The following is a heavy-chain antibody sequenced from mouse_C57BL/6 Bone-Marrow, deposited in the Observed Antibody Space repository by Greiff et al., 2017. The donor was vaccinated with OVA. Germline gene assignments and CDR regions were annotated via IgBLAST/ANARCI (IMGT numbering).Heavy chain of an antibody. D-gene: IGHD1-1*01. J-gene: IGHJ1*03. CDR3: ARDRYGSSYWYFDV. CDR1: GFTFSSYA. CDR2: ISDGGSYT. Sequence: EVKVVESGGGLVKPGGSLKLSCAASGFTFSSYAMSWVRQTPEKRLEWVATISDGGSYTYYPDNVTGRFTISRDNAKNNLYLQMSHLKSEDTAMYYCARDRYGSSYWYFDVWGTGTTVTVSS. V-gene: IGHV5-4*01.